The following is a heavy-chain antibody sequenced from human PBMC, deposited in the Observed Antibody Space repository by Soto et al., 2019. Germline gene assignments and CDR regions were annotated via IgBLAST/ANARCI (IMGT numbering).Heavy chain of an antibody. Sequence: PGGSLRLSCAASGFTFSSYAMHWVRQAPGKGLEWVAVISYDGSNKYYADSVKGRFTISRDNSKNTLYLQMNSLRAEDTAVYYYAREVIVGAWFRHFDYWGQGTLVTVSS. CDR3: AREVIVGAWFRHFDY. CDR2: ISYDGSNK. CDR1: GFTFSSYA. J-gene: IGHJ4*02. D-gene: IGHD1-26*01. V-gene: IGHV3-30-3*01.